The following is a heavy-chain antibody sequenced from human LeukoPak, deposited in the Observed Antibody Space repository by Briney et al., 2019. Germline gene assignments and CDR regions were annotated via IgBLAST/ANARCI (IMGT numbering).Heavy chain of an antibody. D-gene: IGHD2-15*01. J-gene: IGHJ4*02. Sequence: SETLSLTCTVSGGSTGSDYWSWIRQPPGKGLEWLAYVYYSGVTSYNPSLKSRVAISIDTSKNQFSLNLSSVTAADTAVYYCARLSLHCSGGSCYRGAFDSWGQGTLVTVSS. CDR1: GGSTGSDY. V-gene: IGHV4-59*08. CDR2: VYYSGVT. CDR3: ARLSLHCSGGSCYRGAFDS.